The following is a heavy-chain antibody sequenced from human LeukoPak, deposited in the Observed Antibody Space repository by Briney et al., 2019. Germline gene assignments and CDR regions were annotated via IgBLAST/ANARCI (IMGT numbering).Heavy chain of an antibody. CDR3: ARDLELYSGSSYYYYMDV. D-gene: IGHD6-6*01. J-gene: IGHJ6*03. CDR2: ISSSSSTI. CDR1: GFTFSSYS. Sequence: GGSLRLSCAASGFTFSSYSMNWVRQAPGKGLEWVSYISSSSSTIYYADSVKGRFTISRDNAKDSLYLQMNSLRAEDTAVYYCARDLELYSGSSYYYYMDVWGKGTTVTVSS. V-gene: IGHV3-48*01.